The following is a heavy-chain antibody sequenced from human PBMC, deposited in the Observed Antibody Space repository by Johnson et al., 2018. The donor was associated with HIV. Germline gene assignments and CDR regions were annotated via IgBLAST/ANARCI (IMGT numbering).Heavy chain of an antibody. D-gene: IGHD3-10*01. CDR2: ITSSGNTV. CDR3: ARAPEVRGIDAFDI. J-gene: IGHJ3*02. CDR1: GFSFSDYY. Sequence: QVQLVESGGGLVNPGGSLRLSCAASGFSFSDYYMSWIRQAPGKGLEWVSYITSSGNTVYYADSVKGRFTISRDNAKNSLSLQMNILTAEDTAVYYCARAPEVRGIDAFDIWGQGTMVTVSS. V-gene: IGHV3-11*04.